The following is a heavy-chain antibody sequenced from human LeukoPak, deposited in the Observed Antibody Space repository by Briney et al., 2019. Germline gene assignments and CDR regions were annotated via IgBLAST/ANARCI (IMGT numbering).Heavy chain of an antibody. Sequence: GGSLRLSCAASGFTFDDYAMHWVRQAPGKGLEWVSGISWNSGSIGYADSVKGRFTISRDNAKNSLYLQMSSLRAEDTALYYCAKDIGPGTGYYYYYMDVWGKGTTVTVSS. J-gene: IGHJ6*03. D-gene: IGHD6-13*01. CDR1: GFTFDDYA. CDR2: ISWNSGSI. CDR3: AKDIGPGTGYYYYYMDV. V-gene: IGHV3-9*01.